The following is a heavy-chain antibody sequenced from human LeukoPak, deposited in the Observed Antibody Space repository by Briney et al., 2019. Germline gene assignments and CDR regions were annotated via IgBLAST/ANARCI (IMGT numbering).Heavy chain of an antibody. J-gene: IGHJ4*02. CDR2: VSYDGRTK. Sequence: GGSLRLSCAASGFTFSNYGMHWVRQAPGKGLEWVAVVSYDGRTKYYANSVKGRFTISRDNSKNTLFLQMNSLRTEDTAMYYCAKGSNSNYGGLFDYWGQGTLVTVSS. CDR3: AKGSNSNYGGLFDY. CDR1: GFTFSNYG. V-gene: IGHV3-30*18. D-gene: IGHD1-7*01.